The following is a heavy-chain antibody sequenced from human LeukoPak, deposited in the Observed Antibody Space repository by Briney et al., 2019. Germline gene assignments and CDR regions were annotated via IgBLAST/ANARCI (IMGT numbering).Heavy chain of an antibody. CDR1: GFTFSSYS. CDR2: ISSSSSYI. V-gene: IGHV3-21*01. J-gene: IGHJ4*02. D-gene: IGHD6-19*01. Sequence: GGSLRLSCAASGFTFSSYSMNWVRQAPGKGLEWVSSISSSSSYIYYADSVKGRFTISRDNAKNSLYLQMNSLRAEDTAVYYCARDRYSSGWQGGFDYWAREPWSPSPQ. CDR3: ARDRYSSGWQGGFDY.